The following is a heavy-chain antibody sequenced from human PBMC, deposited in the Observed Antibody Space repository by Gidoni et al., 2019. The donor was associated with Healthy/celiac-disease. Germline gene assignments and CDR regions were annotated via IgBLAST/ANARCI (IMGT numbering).Heavy chain of an antibody. CDR3: ARDRSIAVAYYFDY. CDR2: INWNGGIT. J-gene: IGHJ4*02. Sequence: EVQQVESGGGVVRRGGSLGLSCAASGANFDDYGMSWVRQAPGKGLEWVSGINWNGGITGYAASVKGRFTISRDNAKNSLYLQMTSLRAEATALYYCARDRSIAVAYYFDYWGQGTLVTVSS. D-gene: IGHD6-19*01. V-gene: IGHV3-20*04. CDR1: GANFDDYG.